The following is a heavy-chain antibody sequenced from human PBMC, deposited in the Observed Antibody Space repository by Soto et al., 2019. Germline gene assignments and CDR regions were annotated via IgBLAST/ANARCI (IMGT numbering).Heavy chain of an antibody. CDR1: GFTFSGSA. CDR2: IRSKANSYAT. J-gene: IGHJ4*02. D-gene: IGHD6-13*01. V-gene: IGHV3-73*01. Sequence: GGSLRLSCAASGFTFSGSAMHWVRQASGKGLEWVGRIRSKANSYATAYAASVKGRFTISRDDSKNTAYLQMNSLKTEDTAVYYCKGSSSWYYFDYWGQGTLVTVSS. CDR3: KGSSSWYYFDY.